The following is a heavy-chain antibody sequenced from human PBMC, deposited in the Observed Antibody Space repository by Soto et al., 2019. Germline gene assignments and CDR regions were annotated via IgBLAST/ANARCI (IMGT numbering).Heavy chain of an antibody. J-gene: IGHJ4*02. D-gene: IGHD2-21*01. CDR3: ASHIASYGDFEY. V-gene: IGHV4-59*01. Sequence: QVQLQESGPGLVKTSETLSLTCTVSGGSISPYYWSWIRQPPGEGLQWLGYIYSRGSINYNPSLKSVVTIAVETSRDQFALSLSPGTDEDTAVYCCASHIASYGDFEYWGQGTMVTVSS. CDR2: IYSRGSI. CDR1: GGSISPYY.